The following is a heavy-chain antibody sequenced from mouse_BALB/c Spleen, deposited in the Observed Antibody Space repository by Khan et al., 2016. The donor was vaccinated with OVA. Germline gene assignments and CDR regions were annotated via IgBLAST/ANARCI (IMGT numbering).Heavy chain of an antibody. Sequence: EVKLEVSGGGLVQPGGSMKLSCVASGFTFSNYWMNWVRQSPEKGFEWVAEIRLKSNIYATHYAEYVRGRLTISRDDYRSSVNLHMNNVGAEDTGIYYCARGWDWYFDVWGAGTTVTVSS. CDR1: GFTFSNYW. V-gene: IGHV6-6*02. CDR3: ARGWDWYFDV. CDR2: IRLKSNIYAT. D-gene: IGHD3-3*01. J-gene: IGHJ1*01.